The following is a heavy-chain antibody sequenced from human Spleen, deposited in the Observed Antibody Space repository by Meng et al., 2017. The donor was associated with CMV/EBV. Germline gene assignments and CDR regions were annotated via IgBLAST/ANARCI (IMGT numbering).Heavy chain of an antibody. D-gene: IGHD1-26*01. CDR1: GYTFTRDG. J-gene: IGHJ4*02. CDR2: ISGYNGNT. Sequence: GYTFTRDGVSWVRQAPGQGREWMGMISGYNGNTVYAQKVQGRLTLTTDTSTRTAYMELRSLRSDDTAVYYCAREGDTQRGYYTPFDFWGPGTLVTVSS. CDR3: AREGDTQRGYYTPFDF. V-gene: IGHV1-18*01.